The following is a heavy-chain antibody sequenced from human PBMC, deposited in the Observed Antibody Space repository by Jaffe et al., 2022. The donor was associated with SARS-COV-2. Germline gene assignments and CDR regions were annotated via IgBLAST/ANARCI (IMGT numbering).Heavy chain of an antibody. V-gene: IGHV3-21*02. D-gene: IGHD5-12*01. CDR2: ISDGGGYI. CDR1: GFTFSRYS. Sequence: EVQLVDSGGGLVKPGGSLTLACAGSGFTFSRYSMNWVRQAPGKGLEWVSSISDGGGYIFYADSVKGRFSISRDNAQNSLYLHMSSLRAEDTAVYYCARDGNAGYDYGRGFDFWGQGTLVTVSS. CDR3: ARDGNAGYDYGRGFDF. J-gene: IGHJ4*02.